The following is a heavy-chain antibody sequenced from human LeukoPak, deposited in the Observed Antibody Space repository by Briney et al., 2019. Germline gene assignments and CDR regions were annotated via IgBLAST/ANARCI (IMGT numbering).Heavy chain of an antibody. Sequence: PGGSLRLSCAASGFTLEVYAMHWVRPAPGKGLEWGSGISWNSGGIGYADSVKGRFTISRDNAKNSLYLQMNSLRAEDMALYYCAKDMGYSSGWYYFDYWGQGTLVTVSS. CDR1: GFTLEVYA. CDR2: ISWNSGGI. J-gene: IGHJ4*02. D-gene: IGHD6-19*01. V-gene: IGHV3-9*03. CDR3: AKDMGYSSGWYYFDY.